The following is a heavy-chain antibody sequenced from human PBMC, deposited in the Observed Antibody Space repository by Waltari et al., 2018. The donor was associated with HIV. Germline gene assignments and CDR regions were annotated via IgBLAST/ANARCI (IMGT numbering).Heavy chain of an antibody. J-gene: IGHJ4*02. Sequence: EVQLVESGGGLVQPGGSLRLSCAASGFTFSSYWMTWVRQAPGKGLEWVANIKQDGSEKYYVDSVKGRFSISRDNAKNSLYLQMNSLRAEDTAVYYCAASTFSGSNRIPFDYWGQGTLVTVSS. CDR3: AASTFSGSNRIPFDY. CDR1: GFTFSSYW. CDR2: IKQDGSEK. D-gene: IGHD1-26*01. V-gene: IGHV3-7*01.